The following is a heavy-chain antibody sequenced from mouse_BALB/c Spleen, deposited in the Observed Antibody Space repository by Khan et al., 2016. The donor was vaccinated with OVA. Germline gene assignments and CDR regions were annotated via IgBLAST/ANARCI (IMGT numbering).Heavy chain of an antibody. CDR1: GYTFKNYG. D-gene: IGHD2-10*01. CDR2: INTYTGET. Sequence: QVQLKQSGPELKKPGETVKISCKASGYTFKNYGMNWMKQAPGKGLKWMGWINTYTGETKYADDFKGRFAFSLETSASTAYLQINNLKNEDTAIYFCTIPPYYSHVMDYWGQGTTVTVSS. J-gene: IGHJ4*01. CDR3: TIPPYYSHVMDY. V-gene: IGHV9-3-1*01.